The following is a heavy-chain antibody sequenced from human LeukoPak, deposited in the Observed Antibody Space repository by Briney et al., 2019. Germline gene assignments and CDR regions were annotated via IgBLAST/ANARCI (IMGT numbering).Heavy chain of an antibody. D-gene: IGHD2-8*01. Sequence: PGGSLRLSCAASEFSLSSYSMDWFRQTPGKGLEWISYISSSGRTVYYADSVEGRFTVSRDNAKNALYLEMNDLRAEDSAVYYCARDINYCTPTLGHRNWFDPWGQGTLVPVSS. CDR3: ARDINYCTPTLGHRNWFDP. J-gene: IGHJ5*02. CDR1: EFSLSSYS. V-gene: IGHV3-48*01. CDR2: ISSSGRTV.